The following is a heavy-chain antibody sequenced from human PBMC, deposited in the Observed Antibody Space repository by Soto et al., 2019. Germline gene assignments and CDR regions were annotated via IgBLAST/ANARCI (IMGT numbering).Heavy chain of an antibody. CDR1: GFTFSSYA. D-gene: IGHD2-21*02. CDR2: ISGSGGST. V-gene: IGHV3-23*01. CDR3: AKDLLVVTTSAVHY. J-gene: IGHJ4*02. Sequence: EVQLLESGGGLVQPGGSLRLSCAASGFTFSSYAMSWVRQAPGKGLEWVSAISGSGGSTYYADSVKGRFTISRDNSKNTLYLQMNSLRDEDTAVYYCAKDLLVVTTSAVHYWGQGTLVTVSS.